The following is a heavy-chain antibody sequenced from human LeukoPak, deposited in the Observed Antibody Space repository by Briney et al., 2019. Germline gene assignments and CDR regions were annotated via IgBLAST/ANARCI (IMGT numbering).Heavy chain of an antibody. CDR1: GFTFSDYY. J-gene: IGHJ5*02. CDR3: AREKIPPNTCFDP. CDR2: ISSSSSYT. V-gene: IGHV3-11*06. Sequence: PGGSLRLSCAASGFTFSDYYMSWIRQAPGKGLEWVSYISSSSSYTNYADSVKGRFTISRDNAKNSLYLQMNSLRAEDTAVYYCAREKIPPNTCFDPWGQGTLVTVSS.